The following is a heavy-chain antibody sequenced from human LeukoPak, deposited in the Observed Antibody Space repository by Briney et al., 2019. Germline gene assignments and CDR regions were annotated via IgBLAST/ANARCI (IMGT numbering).Heavy chain of an antibody. V-gene: IGHV1-2*02. CDR2: INPNSGGT. CDR1: GYTFTGYY. D-gene: IGHD3-3*01. CDR3: ARRPRANTIFGVGAIDY. Sequence: ASVKVSCKASGYTFTGYYMHWVRQAPGQGLEWMGWINPNSGGTNYAQKFQGRVTMTRDTSISTAYMELSRLRSDDTAVYYCARRPRANTIFGVGAIDYWGQGTLVTVSS. J-gene: IGHJ4*02.